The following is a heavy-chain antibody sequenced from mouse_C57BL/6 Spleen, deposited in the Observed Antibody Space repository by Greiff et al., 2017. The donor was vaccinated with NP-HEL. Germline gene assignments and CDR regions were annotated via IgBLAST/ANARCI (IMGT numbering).Heavy chain of an antibody. Sequence: EVQRVESGGGLVKPGGSLKLSCAASGFTFSSYAMSWVRQTPEKRLEWVATICDGGSYTYYPDTVKGRFTISRDNAKNNLYLQMSHLKSENTAMYYCAKDRDDGYRGYVDVWGTGTTVTVSS. CDR1: GFTFSSYA. V-gene: IGHV5-4*01. CDR3: AKDRDDGYRGYVDV. CDR2: ICDGGSYT. J-gene: IGHJ1*03. D-gene: IGHD2-3*01.